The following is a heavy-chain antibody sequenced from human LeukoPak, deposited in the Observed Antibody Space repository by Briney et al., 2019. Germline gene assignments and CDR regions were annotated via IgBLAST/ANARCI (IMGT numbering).Heavy chain of an antibody. V-gene: IGHV4-59*01. D-gene: IGHD5-18*01. CDR1: GGSISSYY. J-gene: IGHJ4*02. CDR3: ARGPAISLDTGYFDY. CDR2: IHYSGST. Sequence: SETLSLTCTVSGGSISSYYWGWIRQPPGEGLEWIGYIHYSGSTNYNPSLKSRVTISVDTSKNQFSLKLSSVTAADTAMYYCARGPAISLDTGYFDYWGQGTLVTVSS.